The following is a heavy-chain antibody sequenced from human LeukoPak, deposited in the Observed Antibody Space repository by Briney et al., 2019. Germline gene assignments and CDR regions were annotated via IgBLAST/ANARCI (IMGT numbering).Heavy chain of an antibody. CDR3: ARGGENYYGSGSYPDY. CDR1: GGTFSSYA. CDR2: IIPIFGTA. D-gene: IGHD3-10*01. Sequence: SVKVSCKASGGTFSSYAISWVRQAPGQGLEWMGGIIPIFGTANYAQKFQGRVTITTDESTSTAYMELSSLRSEDTAVYYCARGGENYYGSGSYPDYWGQGTLVTVSS. J-gene: IGHJ4*02. V-gene: IGHV1-69*05.